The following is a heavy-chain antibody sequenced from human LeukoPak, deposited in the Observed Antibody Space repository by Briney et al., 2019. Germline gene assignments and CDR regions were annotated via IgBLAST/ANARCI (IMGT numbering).Heavy chain of an antibody. J-gene: IGHJ4*02. D-gene: IGHD5-12*01. CDR2: ISGSGGST. Sequence: GGSLGLSCAASGFTFSSYAMSWVRQAPGKGLEWVSAISGSGGSTYYADSVKGRFTISRDNSKNTLYLQMNSLRAEDTAVYYCAKENTRYSGYPSGEFDYWGQGTLVTVSS. V-gene: IGHV3-23*01. CDR1: GFTFSSYA. CDR3: AKENTRYSGYPSGEFDY.